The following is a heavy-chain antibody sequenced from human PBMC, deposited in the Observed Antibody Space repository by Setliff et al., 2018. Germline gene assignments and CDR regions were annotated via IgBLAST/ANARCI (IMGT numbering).Heavy chain of an antibody. Sequence: SVKVSCKASGFTFTSSAVQWVRQAHGQRLEWIGWIVVGSGNTNYAQKFQERVTITRDMSTSTAYMELSSLRSEDTAVYYCAADLGIVGATMPFDYWGQGTLVTVSS. D-gene: IGHD1-26*01. V-gene: IGHV1-58*01. CDR1: GFTFTSSA. J-gene: IGHJ4*02. CDR2: IVVGSGNT. CDR3: AADLGIVGATMPFDY.